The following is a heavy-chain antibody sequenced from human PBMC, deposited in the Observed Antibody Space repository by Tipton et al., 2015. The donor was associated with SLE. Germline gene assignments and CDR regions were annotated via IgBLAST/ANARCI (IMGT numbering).Heavy chain of an antibody. D-gene: IGHD3-10*01. CDR2: IYYSGST. CDR3: ARVGGELFDY. Sequence: TLSLTCTVSGGSISSGGYYWSWIRPHPGKGLEWIGYIYYSGSTYYNPSLKSRVTISVDTSKNQFSLKLSSVTAADTAVYYCARVGGELFDYWGQGTLVTVSS. J-gene: IGHJ4*02. V-gene: IGHV4-31*03. CDR1: GGSISSGGYY.